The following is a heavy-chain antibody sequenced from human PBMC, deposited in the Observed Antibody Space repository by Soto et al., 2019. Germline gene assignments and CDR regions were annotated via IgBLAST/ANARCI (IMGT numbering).Heavy chain of an antibody. Sequence: GASVKVSCKVSGYTLTELSMHWVRQAPGKGLEWMGGFDPEDGETIYAQKFQGRVTMTEDTSTDTAYMELSSLRSEDTAVYYCATHVFGSGWFGSLDYWGQGTLVTVSS. V-gene: IGHV1-24*01. CDR1: GYTLTELS. CDR3: ATHVFGSGWFGSLDY. J-gene: IGHJ4*02. CDR2: FDPEDGET. D-gene: IGHD6-19*01.